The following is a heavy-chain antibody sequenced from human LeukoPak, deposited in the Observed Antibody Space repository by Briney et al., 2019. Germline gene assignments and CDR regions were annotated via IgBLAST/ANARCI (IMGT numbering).Heavy chain of an antibody. J-gene: IGHJ4*02. D-gene: IGHD1-26*01. V-gene: IGHV3-30*02. CDR1: GFTFSSYG. CDR3: AKILGSYWTPGYDY. Sequence: PPGGSLRLSCAASGFTFSSYGMHWVRQAPGKGLEWVAFIRYDGSNKYYADSVKGRFTISRDNSKNTLYLQMNSLRAEDTALYYCAKILGSYWTPGYDYWGQGTLVTVSS. CDR2: IRYDGSNK.